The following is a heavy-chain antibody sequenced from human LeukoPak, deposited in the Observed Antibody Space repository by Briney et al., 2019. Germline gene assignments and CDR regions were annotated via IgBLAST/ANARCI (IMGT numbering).Heavy chain of an antibody. J-gene: IGHJ4*02. V-gene: IGHV4-39*07. CDR2: IYYTGST. CDR1: GRSISSSSYY. CDR3: ARLVRGIYDYFDY. D-gene: IGHD3-10*01. Sequence: AETLSLTCTVSGRSISSSSYYWGWIPQPPGKGREWIGSIYYTGSTYYHPSLKSRVTISVDTSKKQFSLKLSSVTADTAVYYCARLVRGIYDYFDYWGQGTLVTVSS.